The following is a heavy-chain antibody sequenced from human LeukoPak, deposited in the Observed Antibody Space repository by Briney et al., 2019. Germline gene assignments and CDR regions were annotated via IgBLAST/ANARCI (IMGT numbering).Heavy chain of an antibody. Sequence: GGSLRLSCAASGFTFSSYGMHWVRQAPGKGLEWVAVISYGGSNKYYADSVKGRFTISRDNSKNTLYLQMNSLRAEDTAVYYCAKVFYGGNSAGNDYWGQGTLVTVSS. CDR1: GFTFSSYG. CDR2: ISYGGSNK. CDR3: AKVFYGGNSAGNDY. D-gene: IGHD4-23*01. J-gene: IGHJ4*02. V-gene: IGHV3-30*18.